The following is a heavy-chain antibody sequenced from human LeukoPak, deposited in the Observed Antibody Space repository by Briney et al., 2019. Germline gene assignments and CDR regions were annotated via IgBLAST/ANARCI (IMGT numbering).Heavy chain of an antibody. D-gene: IGHD4-23*01. Sequence: GSLRLSCAASGFTVSSNYMSWVRQAPGKGLEWIGSIYYSGSTYYNPSLKSRVTISVDTSKNQFFLKLSSVTAADTAVYYCARVSWGRWYDAFDIWGQGTMVTVSS. CDR2: IYYSGST. CDR1: GFTVSSNY. J-gene: IGHJ3*02. V-gene: IGHV4-39*07. CDR3: ARVSWGRWYDAFDI.